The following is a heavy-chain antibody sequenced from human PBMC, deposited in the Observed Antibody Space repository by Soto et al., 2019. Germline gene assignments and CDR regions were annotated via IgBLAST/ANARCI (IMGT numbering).Heavy chain of an antibody. V-gene: IGHV3-30*18. Sequence: QVQLVESGGGVVQPGRSLRLSCAASGFIFSSYGMHWVRQAPGKGLEWVAGISYYGSSKDYADSVKGRFTISRDNSENTLHMQMNSLRADDTAMYYCAKGGEYQLVRIYFNNWGQASPVTVSS. J-gene: IGHJ4*02. CDR3: AKGGEYQLVRIYFNN. CDR1: GFIFSSYG. CDR2: ISYYGSSK. D-gene: IGHD2-2*01.